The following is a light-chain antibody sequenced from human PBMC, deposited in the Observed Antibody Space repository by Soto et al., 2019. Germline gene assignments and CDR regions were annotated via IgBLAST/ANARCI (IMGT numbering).Light chain of an antibody. Sequence: QSVLGQPPSASGTPGQRVTISCSGSTSNIGDNDVFWYQQLPGTAPKLLTFPDNHRPSGVPDRFSGSKSGTSACLTISGLRPEDEADYYCAAWDDSLRDVLFGGGTKLTVL. CDR1: TSNIGDND. CDR3: AAWDDSLRDVL. V-gene: IGLV1-47*02. CDR2: PDN. J-gene: IGLJ2*01.